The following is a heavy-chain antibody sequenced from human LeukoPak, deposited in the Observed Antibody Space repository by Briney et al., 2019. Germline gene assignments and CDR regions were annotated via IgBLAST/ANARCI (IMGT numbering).Heavy chain of an antibody. CDR1: GYTFTSYD. CDR3: ARLCSWYGVYYFDY. J-gene: IGHJ4*02. V-gene: IGHV1-8*01. Sequence: ASVKVSCKASGYTFTSYDINWVRQATGQGLEWMGWMNPSSGNTGYAQKFQGRVTMTRNTSISAAYMELSSLRSEDTAVYYCARLCSWYGVYYFDYWGQGTLVTSPQ. D-gene: IGHD6-13*01. CDR2: MNPSSGNT.